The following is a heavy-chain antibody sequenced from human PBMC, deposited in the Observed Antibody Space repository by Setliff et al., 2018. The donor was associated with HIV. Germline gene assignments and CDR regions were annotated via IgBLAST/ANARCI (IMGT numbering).Heavy chain of an antibody. CDR1: GFNLNIYG. CDR3: AREMDEYSSGWDYNGGNAFDI. CDR2: TWPDGSDK. J-gene: IGHJ3*02. D-gene: IGHD6-19*01. Sequence: GGSLRLSCAASGFNLNIYGMHWVRQAPGKGLEWVAVTWPDGSDKYYVDSVKGRFTISKDNSKNTLYLQMNSLRAEDTALYHCAREMDEYSSGWDYNGGNAFDIWGQGTMVTVSS. V-gene: IGHV3-33*01.